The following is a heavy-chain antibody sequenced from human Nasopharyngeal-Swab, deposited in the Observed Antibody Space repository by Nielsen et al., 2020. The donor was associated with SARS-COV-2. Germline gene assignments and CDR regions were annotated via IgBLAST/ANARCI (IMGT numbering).Heavy chain of an antibody. CDR2: ISSSSSYI. J-gene: IGHJ3*02. Sequence: GGSLRLSCAASGFTFSSYSMNWVRQAPGKGLEWVSSISSSSSYIYYADSVKGRFTISRDNAKNSLYLQMNSLRAEDTAVYYCARSLIAAAGEHDAFDIWGQGTMVTVSS. D-gene: IGHD6-13*01. V-gene: IGHV3-21*01. CDR3: ARSLIAAAGEHDAFDI. CDR1: GFTFSSYS.